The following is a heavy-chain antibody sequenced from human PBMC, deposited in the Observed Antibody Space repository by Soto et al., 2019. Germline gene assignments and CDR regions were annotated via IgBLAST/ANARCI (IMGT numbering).Heavy chain of an antibody. J-gene: IGHJ6*03. V-gene: IGHV3-21*01. CDR1: GFTFSSYA. Sequence: EVQLVESEGGLVKPGGSLRLSCAASGFTFSSYAMKWVRQAPGKGLEWLSSIGSSGTYIYYADSVKGRFTISRDNAKNSLYLQMNSLRAEDTAVYFCARWAFCSGGSCSKFYYYMDVWGKGTTVTVSS. CDR2: IGSSGTYI. CDR3: ARWAFCSGGSCSKFYYYMDV. D-gene: IGHD2-15*01.